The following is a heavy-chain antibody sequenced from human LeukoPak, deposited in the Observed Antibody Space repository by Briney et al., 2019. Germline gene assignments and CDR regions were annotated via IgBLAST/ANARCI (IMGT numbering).Heavy chain of an antibody. V-gene: IGHV1-69*13. CDR2: IIPIFGTT. Sequence: ASVKVPCKASGGTFSNYAISWVRQAPGQGLEWMGGIIPIFGTTNYAQKFLGRVTITADESTSTAYMELSSLRSEDTAVYYCAGRLRFLEWLTPHYFDYWGQGTLVTVSS. D-gene: IGHD3-3*01. J-gene: IGHJ4*02. CDR3: AGRLRFLEWLTPHYFDY. CDR1: GGTFSNYA.